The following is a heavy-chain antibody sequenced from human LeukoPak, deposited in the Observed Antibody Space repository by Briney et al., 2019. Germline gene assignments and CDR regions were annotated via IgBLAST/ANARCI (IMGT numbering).Heavy chain of an antibody. D-gene: IGHD1-26*01. CDR2: IKPDGGEK. J-gene: IGHJ4*02. CDR1: GFTFSSYA. CDR3: ARDLVVGTTDY. Sequence: GGSLRLSCAASGFTFSSYAMSWVRQAPGKGLEWVANIKPDGGEKYYADSVKGRFTISRDNTKNSLYLQMNSLRAEDTSIYYCARDLVVGTTDYWGQGTLVTVSS. V-gene: IGHV3-7*01.